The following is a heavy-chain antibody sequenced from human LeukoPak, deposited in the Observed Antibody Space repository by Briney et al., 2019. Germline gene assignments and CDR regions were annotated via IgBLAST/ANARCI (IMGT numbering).Heavy chain of an antibody. J-gene: IGHJ3*02. CDR3: ASSSVLLWFGDPSGAFDI. D-gene: IGHD3-10*01. Sequence: ASVKVSCKASGYTFIGYYIHWVRQAPGQGLEWMGWMNPNSGNTGYAQKFQGRVTMTRNTSISTAYMELSSLRSEDTAVYYCASSSVLLWFGDPSGAFDIWGQGTMVTVSS. CDR1: GYTFIGYY. V-gene: IGHV1-8*02. CDR2: MNPNSGNT.